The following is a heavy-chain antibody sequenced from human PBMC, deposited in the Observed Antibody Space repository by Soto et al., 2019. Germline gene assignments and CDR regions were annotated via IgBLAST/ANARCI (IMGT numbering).Heavy chain of an antibody. CDR3: ATPPGYCSGGSCGV. V-gene: IGHV3-66*04. CDR2: IYSGGST. D-gene: IGHD2-15*01. CDR1: GFTVSSNY. Sequence: GGSLRLSCAASGFTVSSNYMSWVRQAPGKGLEWVSVIYSGGSTYYADSVKGRFTISRDNSKNTLYLQMNSLRAEDTAVYYCATPPGYCSGGSCGVWGQGTTVTVSS. J-gene: IGHJ6*02.